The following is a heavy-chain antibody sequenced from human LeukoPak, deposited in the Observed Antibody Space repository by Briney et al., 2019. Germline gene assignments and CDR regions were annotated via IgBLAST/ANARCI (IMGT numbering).Heavy chain of an antibody. CDR1: GYTFTGYY. D-gene: IGHD3-16*01. J-gene: IGHJ5*02. CDR3: ARGLMITFGLNWFDP. V-gene: IGHV1-2*02. CDR2: INPNSGGT. Sequence: WASVKVSCKASGYTFTGYYMYWVRQAPGQGLEWMGWINPNSGGTNYAQKFQGRVTMTRDTSISTAYMELSRLRSDDTAVYYCARGLMITFGLNWFDPWGQGTLVTVSS.